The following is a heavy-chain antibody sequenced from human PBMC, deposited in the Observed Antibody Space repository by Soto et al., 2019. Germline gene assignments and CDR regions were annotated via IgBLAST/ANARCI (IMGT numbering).Heavy chain of an antibody. D-gene: IGHD5-18*01. CDR3: ARSGYSYGPNPLLY. Sequence: PSETLSLTCAVSGGSISSGGYSWSWIRQPPGKGLEWIGYIYHSGSTYYNPSLKSRVTISVDTSKNQFSLKLSSVTAADTAVYYCARSGYSYGPNPLLYWGQGTLVTVLL. J-gene: IGHJ4*02. V-gene: IGHV4-30-2*05. CDR1: GGSISSGGYS. CDR2: IYHSGST.